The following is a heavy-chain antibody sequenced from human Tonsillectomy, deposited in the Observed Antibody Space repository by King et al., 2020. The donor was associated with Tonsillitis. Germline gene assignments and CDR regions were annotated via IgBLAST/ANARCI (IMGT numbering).Heavy chain of an antibody. V-gene: IGHV3-15*01. D-gene: IGHD4-17*01. CDR3: STRPPPHGDYTLDY. Sequence: VQLVESGGGLVQPGGSLRLSCAASGFSFSDAWMNWVRQAPGKGLEWVSRIKSKSNGGTTDYAAPVKGRFTISRDDSKNTIYLQMSSLTTDDTAIYYCSTRPPPHGDYTLDYWGQGTLVTVSS. CDR1: GFSFSDAW. CDR2: IKSKSNGGTT. J-gene: IGHJ4*02.